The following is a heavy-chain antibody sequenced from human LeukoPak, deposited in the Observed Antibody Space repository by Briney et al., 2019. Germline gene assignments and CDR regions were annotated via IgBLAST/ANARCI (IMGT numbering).Heavy chain of an antibody. J-gene: IGHJ5*02. D-gene: IGHD6-19*01. CDR3: AKGSWYSSGWHGEGWFDP. V-gene: IGHV3-30*18. CDR1: GFTFSSYG. CDR2: ISYDGSNK. Sequence: GRSLRLSCAASGFTFSSYGMHWVRQAPGKGLGWVAVISYDGSNKYYVDSVKGRFTISRDNSKNTLYLQMNSLRAEDTAVYYCAKGSWYSSGWHGEGWFDPWGQGTLVTVSS.